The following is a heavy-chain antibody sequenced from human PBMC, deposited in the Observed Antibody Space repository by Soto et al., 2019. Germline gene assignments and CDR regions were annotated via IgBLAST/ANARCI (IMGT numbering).Heavy chain of an antibody. V-gene: IGHV3-73*01. D-gene: IGHD3-22*01. CDR1: GLSFSGSG. Sequence: VQLVESGGGLVEPGGSLRLSCAASGLSFSGSGMHWVRQASGKGLEWVGRVRSKANNYATAYAASVKGRFTISRDDSKNTAYLQMNSLKTEDTAVYYCTSCYYDSSGYFRCFDYWGQGTLVTVSS. J-gene: IGHJ4*02. CDR2: VRSKANNYAT. CDR3: TSCYYDSSGYFRCFDY.